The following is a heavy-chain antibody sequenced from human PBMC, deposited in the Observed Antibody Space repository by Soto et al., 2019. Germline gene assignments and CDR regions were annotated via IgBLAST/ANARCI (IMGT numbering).Heavy chain of an antibody. J-gene: IGHJ4*02. D-gene: IGHD4-17*01. Sequence: PGGSLRLSCAASGFTFSSYSMNWVRQAPGKGLEWVSSISSSSSYIYYADSVKGRFTISRDNAKNSLYLQMNSLRAEDTAVYYCARVRYGDYDPPFDYWGQGTLVTVSS. CDR2: ISSSSSYI. CDR1: GFTFSSYS. V-gene: IGHV3-21*01. CDR3: ARVRYGDYDPPFDY.